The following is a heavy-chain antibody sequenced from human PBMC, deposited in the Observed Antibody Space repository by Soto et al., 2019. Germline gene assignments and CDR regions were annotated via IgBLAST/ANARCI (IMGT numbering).Heavy chain of an antibody. D-gene: IGHD1-1*01. CDR2: IGTTI. J-gene: IGHJ4*02. CDR3: AKVNWPWN. CDR1: GFTFSSYE. Sequence: PGGSLRLSCAASGFTFSSYEFNWVRQAPGKGLEWISYIGTTIYYADSVKGRFSVSRDNAKNSLYLQMHSLKGGDTAIYYCAKVNWPWNWGQGTVVTVSS. V-gene: IGHV3-48*03.